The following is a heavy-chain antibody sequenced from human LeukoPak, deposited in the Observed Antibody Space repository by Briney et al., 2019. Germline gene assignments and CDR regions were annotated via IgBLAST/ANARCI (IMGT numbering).Heavy chain of an antibody. CDR1: GYSISSGYY. Sequence: SETLSLTCAVSGYSISSGYYWGWIRQPPGKGLEWIGSIYHSGSTYYNPSLKSRVTISVDTSKNQFSLKLSSVTAADTAVYCCAGGGDSGYDWDDYWGQGTLVTVSS. CDR3: AGGGDSGYDWDDY. D-gene: IGHD5-12*01. CDR2: IYHSGST. J-gene: IGHJ4*02. V-gene: IGHV4-38-2*01.